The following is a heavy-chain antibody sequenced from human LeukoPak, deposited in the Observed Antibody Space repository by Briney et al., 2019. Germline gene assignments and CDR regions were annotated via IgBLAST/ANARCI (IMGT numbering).Heavy chain of an antibody. Sequence: SETLSLTCAVSGASISSPNWWSWVRQPPGKGLEWIGEIYHSGSTNYNPSLESRATISVDKSKNQFSLKLNSVTAADTAVYYCARAYYYYMDVWGKGTTVSVSS. CDR2: IYHSGST. CDR3: ARAYYYYMDV. J-gene: IGHJ6*03. V-gene: IGHV4-4*02. CDR1: GASISSPNW.